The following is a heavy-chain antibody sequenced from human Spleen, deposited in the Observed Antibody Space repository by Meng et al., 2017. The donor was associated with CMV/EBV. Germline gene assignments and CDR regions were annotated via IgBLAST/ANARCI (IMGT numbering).Heavy chain of an antibody. CDR1: GYY. CDR3: ARVRSLGYCSSTSCYANWFDP. J-gene: IGHJ5*02. V-gene: IGHV4-34*01. D-gene: IGHD2-2*01. CDR2: INHSGST. Sequence: GYYWSWIRQPPGKGLEWIGEINHSGSTNSNPALKSRVTISVDTSKNQFSPKLSSVTAADTAVYYCARVRSLGYCSSTSCYANWFDPWGQGTLVTVSS.